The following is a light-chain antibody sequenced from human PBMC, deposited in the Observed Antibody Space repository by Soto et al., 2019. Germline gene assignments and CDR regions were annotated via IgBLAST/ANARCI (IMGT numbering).Light chain of an antibody. CDR3: QQYGTSPYT. CDR1: QSVSSNY. V-gene: IGKV3-20*01. Sequence: EIVSTQSPGTLSLSPGERATLSCRASQSVSSNYLAWYQQKPGQAPSLLIYGASYRATGSPDRFSGSGSGTDFTLTISRLEPEDFAVYYCQQYGTSPYTFGQGTKLEIK. J-gene: IGKJ2*01. CDR2: GAS.